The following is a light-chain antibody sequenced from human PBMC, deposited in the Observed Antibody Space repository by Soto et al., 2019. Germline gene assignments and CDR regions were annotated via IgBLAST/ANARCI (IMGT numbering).Light chain of an antibody. CDR1: SRDIASYNY. CDR2: DVS. CDR3: SSYRTGGPIL. V-gene: IGLV2-14*03. Sequence: QSALTQPASVSGSPGQSITISCTGTSRDIASYNYVSWYQQHPGKAPKLMVYDVSIRPSGISNRFSASKSGITASLTISGLQAEDEADYYCSSYRTGGPILFGGGTKLTVL. J-gene: IGLJ2*01.